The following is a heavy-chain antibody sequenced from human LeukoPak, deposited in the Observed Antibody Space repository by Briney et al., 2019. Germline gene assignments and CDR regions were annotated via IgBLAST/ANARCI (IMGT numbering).Heavy chain of an antibody. CDR2: ISSSSSYI. Sequence: GGSLRLSCAASGFTFSSYSMNWVRQAPGKGLEWVSSISSSSSYIYYADSVKGRFTISRDNSKNTLYLQMNSLRAEDTAVYYCAKGEGPEHFCDYWGQGTLVTVSS. D-gene: IGHD3-3*02. J-gene: IGHJ4*02. CDR3: AKGEGPEHFCDY. V-gene: IGHV3-21*04. CDR1: GFTFSSYS.